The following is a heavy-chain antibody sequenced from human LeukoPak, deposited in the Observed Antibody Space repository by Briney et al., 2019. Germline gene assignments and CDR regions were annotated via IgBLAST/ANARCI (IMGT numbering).Heavy chain of an antibody. D-gene: IGHD1-7*01. CDR1: GIKFNIFG. CDR3: VKDATPMNSIWDYFDS. V-gene: IGHV3-23*01. Sequence: GGSLRLSCVASGIKFNIFGMSWVRQAPGKGLEWVSSVGGGNDIHYADSVKGRLTGSRDDAKNTVYLQMNSLRVEDTATYFCVKDATPMNSIWDYFDSWGQGTLVTVSS. J-gene: IGHJ4*02. CDR2: VGGGNDI.